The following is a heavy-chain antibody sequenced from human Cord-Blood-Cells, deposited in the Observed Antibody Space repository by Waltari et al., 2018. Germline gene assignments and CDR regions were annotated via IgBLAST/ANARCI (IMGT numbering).Heavy chain of an antibody. J-gene: IGHJ4*02. CDR2: MNPNSGNT. V-gene: IGHV1-8*01. Sequence: QVQLVQSGAEVKKTGSSVRVSCKASGYTFTSYDINCVRQATGHGLEWMGWMNPNSGNTCYAQKFQGRVTMTRNTSISTAYMELSSLRSEDTAVYYCARLGGSDFDYWGQGTLVTVSS. CDR3: ARLGGSDFDY. CDR1: GYTFTSYD. D-gene: IGHD1-26*01.